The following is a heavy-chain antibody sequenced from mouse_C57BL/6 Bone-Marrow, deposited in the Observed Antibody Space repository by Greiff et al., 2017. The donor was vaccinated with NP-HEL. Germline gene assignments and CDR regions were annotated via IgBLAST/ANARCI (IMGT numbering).Heavy chain of an antibody. CDR1: GYTFTSYG. CDR3: AREEGIIGDWYFDV. J-gene: IGHJ1*03. V-gene: IGHV1-81*01. Sequence: QVQLQQSGAELARPGASVKLSCKASGYTFTSYGISWVKQRTGQGLEWIGEIYPRSGNTYYNEKFKGKATLTADKSSSTAYMELRSLTSEDSAVYFCAREEGIIGDWYFDVWGTGTTVTVSS. D-gene: IGHD3-1*01. CDR2: IYPRSGNT.